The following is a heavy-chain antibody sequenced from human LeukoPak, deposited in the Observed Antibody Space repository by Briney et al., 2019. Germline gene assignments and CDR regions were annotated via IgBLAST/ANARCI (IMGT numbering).Heavy chain of an antibody. CDR2: ISSDGGSR. J-gene: IGHJ4*02. V-gene: IGHV3-30*04. D-gene: IGHD1-26*01. CDR3: AKEYTGTFSPFPSYFDN. Sequence: GGSLRLSCVVSEFTFRSYAMYWVRQAPGKGLEWVAVISSDGGSRYYGDSVKGRCTISRDNSKNTVYLQMDNLRTEDTARYYCAKEYTGTFSPFPSYFDNWGQGTLVTVSS. CDR1: EFTFRSYA.